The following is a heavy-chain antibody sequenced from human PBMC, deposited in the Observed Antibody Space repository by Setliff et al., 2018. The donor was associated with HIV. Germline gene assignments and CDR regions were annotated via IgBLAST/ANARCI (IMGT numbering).Heavy chain of an antibody. J-gene: IGHJ4*02. D-gene: IGHD6-19*01. V-gene: IGHV4-61*02. CDR2: IYTSGSA. CDR3: ARAPRYYRGWYIPEYFDN. Sequence: PSETLSLTCTVSGGSISSSSYYWGWIRQPAGGGLEWIGRIYTSGSADYNPSLKSRVTISLATSKNHFSLRLNSVTAADTAVYFCARAPRYYRGWYIPEYFDNWGEGTLVTVSS. CDR1: GGSISSSSYY.